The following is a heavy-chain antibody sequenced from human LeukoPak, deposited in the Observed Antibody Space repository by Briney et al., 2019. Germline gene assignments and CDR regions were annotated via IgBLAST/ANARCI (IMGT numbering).Heavy chain of an antibody. CDR2: ISGSGGST. J-gene: IGHJ6*02. D-gene: IGHD2-15*01. Sequence: PGGSLRLSCAASGFTFSSYAMSWVRQAPGKGLEWVSAISGSGGSTYYADSVKGRFTISRDNSKNTLYLQMNSLRAEDTAVYYCAKASYYCSGGSCYSGNYYYYGMDVWGQGTTVTVSS. V-gene: IGHV3-23*01. CDR1: GFTFSSYA. CDR3: AKASYYCSGGSCYSGNYYYYGMDV.